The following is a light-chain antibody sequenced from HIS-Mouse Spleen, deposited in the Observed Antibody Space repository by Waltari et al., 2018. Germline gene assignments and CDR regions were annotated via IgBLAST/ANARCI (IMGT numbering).Light chain of an antibody. CDR3: CSYAGSSTFDVV. J-gene: IGLJ2*01. CDR2: EGS. CDR1: SSDVGSYNL. Sequence: QSALTQPASVSGSPGQSITISCTGTSSDVGSYNLVSWYQQHPGKAPKLRIYEGSKRPAGFSNRFSGSKAGNTASLTISGLQAEDEADYYCCSYAGSSTFDVVFGGGTKLTVL. V-gene: IGLV2-23*03.